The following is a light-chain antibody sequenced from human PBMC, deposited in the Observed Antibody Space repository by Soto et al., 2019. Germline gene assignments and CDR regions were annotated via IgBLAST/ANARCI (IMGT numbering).Light chain of an antibody. CDR2: DNN. CDR3: ATWDDTLNGMV. J-gene: IGLJ2*01. V-gene: IGLV1-51*01. Sequence: QSVLTQPPSVSAAPGQRVTISCSGSSSNIGNNFVSWYQQLPGAAPKLVMYDNNQRPSGVRDRFSGSRSGTSASLAISGIQPEDEAEYYCATWDDTLNGMVFGGGTKLTVL. CDR1: SSNIGNNF.